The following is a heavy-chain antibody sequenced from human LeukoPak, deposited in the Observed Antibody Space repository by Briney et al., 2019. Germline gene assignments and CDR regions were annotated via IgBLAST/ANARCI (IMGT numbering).Heavy chain of an antibody. Sequence: PGGSLRLSCAASGFSFRSYGMHWVRQAPGKGLEWVAFIRDDANIEYYADSVKGRVTISRDNSKNTLFLQMNSLRAVDTAVYYCATSYNRSPQRATYYYDSSGSRDYWGQGTLVTVSS. J-gene: IGHJ4*02. CDR3: ATSYNRSPQRATYYYDSSGSRDY. V-gene: IGHV3-30*02. CDR1: GFSFRSYG. CDR2: IRDDANIE. D-gene: IGHD3-22*01.